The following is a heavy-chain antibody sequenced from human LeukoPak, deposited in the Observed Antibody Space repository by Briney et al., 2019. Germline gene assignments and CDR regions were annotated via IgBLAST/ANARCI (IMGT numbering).Heavy chain of an antibody. J-gene: IGHJ6*02. D-gene: IGHD1-26*01. Sequence: ASVKVSCKVSGYTLTELSMHWVRQAPGQGLEWMGWINTNTGNPTYAQGFTGRFVFSLDTSVSTAYLQISSLKAEDTAVYYCASRLLVSRDYYGMDVWGQGTTVTVSS. V-gene: IGHV7-4-1*02. CDR2: INTNTGNP. CDR1: GYTLTELS. CDR3: ASRLLVSRDYYGMDV.